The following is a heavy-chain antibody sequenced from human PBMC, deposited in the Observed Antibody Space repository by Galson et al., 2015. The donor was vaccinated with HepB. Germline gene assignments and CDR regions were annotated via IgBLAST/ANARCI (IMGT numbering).Heavy chain of an antibody. CDR3: ARGRIAARTYYYYGMDV. V-gene: IGHV1-69*13. CDR2: IIPIFGTA. Sequence: SVKVSCKASGGTFSSYAISWVRQAPGQGLEWMGGIIPIFGTANYAQKFQGRVTITADESTSTAYMELSSLRSEDTAVYYCARGRIAARTYYYYGMDVWGQGTTVTVSS. CDR1: GGTFSSYA. D-gene: IGHD6-6*01. J-gene: IGHJ6*02.